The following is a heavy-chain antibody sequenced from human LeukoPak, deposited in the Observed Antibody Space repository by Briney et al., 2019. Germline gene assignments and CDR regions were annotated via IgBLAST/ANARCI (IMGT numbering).Heavy chain of an antibody. J-gene: IGHJ5*02. V-gene: IGHV4-39*02. Sequence: SETLSLTCTVSGGSISSSSYYWGWIRQPPGKGLEWIGSIYYSGSTYYNPSLKSRVTMSVDTSKNHLSLELSSVTAADTADDYCASHVWFDPWGQETLVTVSS. CDR3: ASHVWFDP. CDR1: GGSISSSSYY. CDR2: IYYSGST.